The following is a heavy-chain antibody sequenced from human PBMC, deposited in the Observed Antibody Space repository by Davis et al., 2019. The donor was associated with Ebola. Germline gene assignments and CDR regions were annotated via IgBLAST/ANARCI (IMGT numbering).Heavy chain of an antibody. CDR1: AYTLTSYY. J-gene: IGHJ4*02. Sequence: ASVQVSCKASAYTLTSYYMHWVRHPPAQGLEWMVWISAYNGNTNYAQKLQGRVTMTTDTSTSTAYMELRSLRSDDTAVYYCARGRGMIAAAGTVDYWGQGTLVTVSS. V-gene: IGHV1-18*04. CDR2: ISAYNGNT. CDR3: ARGRGMIAAAGTVDY. D-gene: IGHD6-13*01.